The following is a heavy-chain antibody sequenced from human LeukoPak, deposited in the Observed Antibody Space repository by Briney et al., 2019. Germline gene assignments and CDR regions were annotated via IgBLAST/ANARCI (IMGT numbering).Heavy chain of an antibody. J-gene: IGHJ3*02. CDR1: GFTYSTHA. V-gene: IGHV3-23*01. D-gene: IGHD3-22*01. Sequence: GGSLRLSCAASGFTYSTHAMTWVRQAPGKGLEWVSGITGSGDSAYYADSVKGRFTISRDNSKNTLYLQMNSLRAEDTAVYYCATHYYDSSGYYRIDAFDIWGQGTMVTVSS. CDR3: ATHYYDSSGYYRIDAFDI. CDR2: ITGSGDSA.